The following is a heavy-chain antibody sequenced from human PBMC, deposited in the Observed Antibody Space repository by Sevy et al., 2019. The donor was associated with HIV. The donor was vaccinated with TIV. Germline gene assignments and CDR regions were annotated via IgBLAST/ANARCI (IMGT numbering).Heavy chain of an antibody. CDR1: GGTFSSYG. J-gene: IGHJ4*02. CDR3: ARGGGNGWYYFDY. D-gene: IGHD6-19*01. CDR2: IIPILGTV. Sequence: ASVKVSCKASGGTFSSYGISWLRQAPGQGLEWMGGIIPILGTVNYAQKFQGRVTITADESTKTAYMELSSLRSEETAVYYCARGGGNGWYYFDYWGQETLVTVSS. V-gene: IGHV1-69*13.